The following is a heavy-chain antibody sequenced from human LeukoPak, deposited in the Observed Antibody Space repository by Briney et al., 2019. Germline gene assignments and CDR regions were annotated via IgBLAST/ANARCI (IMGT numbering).Heavy chain of an antibody. CDR3: ARGPPIIYSSSWSPIDY. CDR1: GYTFTGYY. J-gene: IGHJ4*02. CDR2: INPNSGGT. V-gene: IGHV1-2*04. D-gene: IGHD6-13*01. Sequence: GASVKVSCKASGYTFTGYYMHWVRQAPGQGLEWMGWINPNSGGTNYAQKFQGWVTMTRDTSISTAYMELSRLRSDDTAVYYCARGPPIIYSSSWSPIDYWGQGTLVTVSS.